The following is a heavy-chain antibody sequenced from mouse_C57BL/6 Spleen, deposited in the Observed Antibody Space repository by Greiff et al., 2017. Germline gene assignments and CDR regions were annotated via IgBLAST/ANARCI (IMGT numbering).Heavy chain of an antibody. V-gene: IGHV3-6*01. Sequence: ESGPGLVKPSQSLSLTCSVTGYSITSGYYWNWIRQFPGNKLEWMGYIRYDGSNNYNPSLKNRISITRDTSKNQFFRKLNSVTTEDTATYYCARPLFITTVGPFGYWGQGTTLTVSS. D-gene: IGHD1-1*01. CDR3: ARPLFITTVGPFGY. CDR1: GYSITSGYY. CDR2: IRYDGSN. J-gene: IGHJ2*01.